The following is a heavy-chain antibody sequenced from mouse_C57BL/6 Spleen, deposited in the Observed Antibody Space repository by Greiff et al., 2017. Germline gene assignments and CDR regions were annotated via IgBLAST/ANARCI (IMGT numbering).Heavy chain of an antibody. D-gene: IGHD3-2*02. CDR2: INPSSGYT. J-gene: IGHJ2*01. Sequence: VQLQESGAELAKPGASVKLSCKASGYTFTSYWMHWVKQRPGQGLEWIGNINPSSGYTKYNQKFKDKATLTADKSSSTAYMQLSSLTYEDSAVDYCARGSSGYVDFDYWGQGTTLTVSS. CDR1: GYTFTSYW. V-gene: IGHV1-7*01. CDR3: ARGSSGYVDFDY.